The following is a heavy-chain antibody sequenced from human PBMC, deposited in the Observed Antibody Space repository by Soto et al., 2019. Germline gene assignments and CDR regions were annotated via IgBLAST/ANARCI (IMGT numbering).Heavy chain of an antibody. CDR2: VRSKADGGTT. CDR3: RRDWDYPVL. J-gene: IGHJ4*02. CDR1: GFTFANAW. Sequence: EVQLVESGGGLVKPGGSLRLSCAASGFTFANAWMSWVRQAPGKGLEWVGRVRSKADGGTTDYAAPVKGRFTISRDHSENTLYLQITSLKIDDTAVYYCRRDWDYPVLWGQGTLVTVSS. V-gene: IGHV3-15*01. D-gene: IGHD1-7*01.